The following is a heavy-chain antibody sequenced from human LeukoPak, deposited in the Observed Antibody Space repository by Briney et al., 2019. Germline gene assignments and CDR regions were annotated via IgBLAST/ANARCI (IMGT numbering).Heavy chain of an antibody. J-gene: IGHJ4*02. V-gene: IGHV1-8*01. CDR3: ARDHRSSPDY. CDR1: GYTFTSYD. D-gene: IGHD6-6*01. CDR2: MNPNSGNT. Sequence: ASVKVSCKASGYTFTSYDINWVRQATGQGLEWMGWMNPNSGNTGYAQKLQGRVTMTTDTSTSTAYMELRSLRSDDTAVYYCARDHRSSPDYWGQGTLVTVSS.